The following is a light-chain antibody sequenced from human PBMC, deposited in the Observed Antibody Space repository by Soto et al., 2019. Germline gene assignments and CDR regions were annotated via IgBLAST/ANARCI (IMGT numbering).Light chain of an antibody. Sequence: DIVMTQSPDSLAVSLGERATINCKPSQSVLYNSNNKHYLAWYQHKPGQPPRLLIYWASTRESGVPDRFSGSGSGRDFTLTISSLQPEDVEVYYCQQYYTTPLTFGGGTKVEIK. CDR1: QSVLYNSNNKHY. V-gene: IGKV4-1*01. J-gene: IGKJ4*01. CDR2: WAS. CDR3: QQYYTTPLT.